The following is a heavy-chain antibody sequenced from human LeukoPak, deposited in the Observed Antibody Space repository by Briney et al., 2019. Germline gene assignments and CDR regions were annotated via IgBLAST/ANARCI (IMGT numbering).Heavy chain of an antibody. Sequence: TSETLSLTCSVYGGSFSGYYWSWIRQPPGKGLEWIGEINHSGSTNYNPSLNSRVTISVDTSKNQLSLKLRSVTAAYAAVYYCARDKHYYGSGSYYIVNYYYYMDVWGKGTTVTVSS. J-gene: IGHJ6*03. CDR1: GGSFSGYY. CDR2: INHSGST. V-gene: IGHV4-34*01. D-gene: IGHD3-10*01. CDR3: ARDKHYYGSGSYYIVNYYYYMDV.